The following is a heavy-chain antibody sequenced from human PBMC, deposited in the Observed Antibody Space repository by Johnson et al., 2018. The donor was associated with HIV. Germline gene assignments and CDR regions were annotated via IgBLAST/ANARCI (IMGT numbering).Heavy chain of an antibody. CDR3: AKHSSGYRDAFDI. Sequence: VQLVESGGGVIRPGGSLRLSCATSGFTFSSYVMSWVRQAPGKGLEWVSAISGSGGSTYYADSVKGRFTISRDNSKNTLYLQMNSLRAEDTAVYYCAKHSSGYRDAFDIWGQGTMVTVSS. D-gene: IGHD3-22*01. V-gene: IGHV3-23*04. J-gene: IGHJ3*02. CDR2: ISGSGGST. CDR1: GFTFSSYV.